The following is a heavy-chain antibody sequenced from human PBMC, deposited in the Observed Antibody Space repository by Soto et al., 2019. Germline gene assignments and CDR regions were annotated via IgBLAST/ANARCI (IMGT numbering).Heavy chain of an antibody. J-gene: IGHJ6*02. CDR2: IWHDGSNR. CDR3: ATINSKIIGDLGIDV. V-gene: IGHV3-33*01. Sequence: QVQVVESGGGVVQPGRSLRLSCAASGFTFSNHGIHWVRQAPDKGLEWVAVIWHDGSNRYYADSVKGRFTISRDNSKNTVYLEMDSLRAGDTAVYYCATINSKIIGDLGIDVWGQGTAVTVSS. D-gene: IGHD3-22*01. CDR1: GFTFSNHG.